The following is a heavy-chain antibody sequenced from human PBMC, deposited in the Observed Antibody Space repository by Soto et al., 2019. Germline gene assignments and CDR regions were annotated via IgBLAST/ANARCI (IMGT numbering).Heavy chain of an antibody. CDR1: GGSISSYY. CDR2: IYYSGST. J-gene: IGHJ4*02. D-gene: IGHD5-18*01. CDR3: ASTPYTAMEPYYFDY. V-gene: IGHV4-59*01. Sequence: SETLSLTCTVSGGSISSYYWSWIRQPPGKGLEWIGYIYYSGSTKYNPSLKSRVTISVDTSKNQFSLKLSSVTAADTAVYYCASTPYTAMEPYYFDYWGQGTLVTVSS.